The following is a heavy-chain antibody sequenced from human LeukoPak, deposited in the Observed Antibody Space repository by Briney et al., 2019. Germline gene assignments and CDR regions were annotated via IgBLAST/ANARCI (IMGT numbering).Heavy chain of an antibody. Sequence: SEPLFLTCTVSGGSISSHYWSWIRQPRGERLEWIGYIYYGGSTNYNASLKRRVTISVDTSKNQNCLKLSSVTAADTAVYYCAREYYYYYMDVWGKGTTVTVSS. CDR2: IYYGGST. J-gene: IGHJ6*03. V-gene: IGHV4-59*08. CDR3: AREYYYYYMDV. CDR1: GGSISSHY.